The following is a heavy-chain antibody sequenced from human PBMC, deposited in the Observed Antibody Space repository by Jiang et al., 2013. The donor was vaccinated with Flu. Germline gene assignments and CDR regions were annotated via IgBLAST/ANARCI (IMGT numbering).Heavy chain of an antibody. D-gene: IGHD2-15*01. CDR1: GGSISSYY. CDR3: AREGVVAGAFDI. V-gene: IGHV4-59*01. J-gene: IGHJ3*02. CDR2: IYYSETT. Sequence: GSGLVKPSETLSLTCTVSGGSISSYYWSWIRQSPGKGLEWIGYIYYSETTNYNPSLKSRVSLSVDTSKTQFSLKLSSVTAADTAVYYCAREGVVAGAFDIWGQGTMVTVSS.